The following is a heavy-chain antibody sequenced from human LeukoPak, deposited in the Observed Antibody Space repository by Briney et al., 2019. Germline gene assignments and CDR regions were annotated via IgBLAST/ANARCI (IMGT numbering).Heavy chain of an antibody. V-gene: IGHV1-69*05. CDR3: ARVATVGSLDN. Sequence: SVKVSCKASGYSFSTHGIRWVRQAPGQGLEWMGGIMPIFGATNYAQKFQGRLTITTDRSTSPAYMELNNLSSEDTALYYCARVATVGSLDNWGQGTLVTVSS. D-gene: IGHD4-23*01. CDR1: GYSFSTHG. J-gene: IGHJ4*02. CDR2: IMPIFGAT.